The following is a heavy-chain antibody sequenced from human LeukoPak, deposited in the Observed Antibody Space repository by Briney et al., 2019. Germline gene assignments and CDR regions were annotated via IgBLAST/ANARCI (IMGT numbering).Heavy chain of an antibody. CDR3: ARWGQEGIVLMEGDY. J-gene: IGHJ4*02. V-gene: IGHV3-74*01. CDR2: INSDGSST. CDR1: GFTFSSYW. D-gene: IGHD2-8*01. Sequence: AGGSLRLSCAASGFTFSSYWMHWVRQAPGKGLVWVSRINSDGSSTSYADSVKGRFTISRDNAKNTLYLQMNSLRAEDTAVYYCARWGQEGIVLMEGDYWGQGTLVTVSS.